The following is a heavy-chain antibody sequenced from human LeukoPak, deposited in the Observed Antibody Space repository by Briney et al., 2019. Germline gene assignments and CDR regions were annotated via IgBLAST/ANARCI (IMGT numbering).Heavy chain of an antibody. CDR1: GGTFSSYA. CDR2: IIPIFGTA. Sequence: SVKVSCKASGGTFSSYAISWVRQAPGQGLEWMGGIIPIFGTANYAQKFQGRVTITADESTSTAYMELSSLRSEDTAVYYCVRKVLGWLRVPAAHPGYYYYGMDVWGQGTTVTVSS. J-gene: IGHJ6*02. CDR3: VRKVLGWLRVPAAHPGYYYYGMDV. D-gene: IGHD5-12*01. V-gene: IGHV1-69*13.